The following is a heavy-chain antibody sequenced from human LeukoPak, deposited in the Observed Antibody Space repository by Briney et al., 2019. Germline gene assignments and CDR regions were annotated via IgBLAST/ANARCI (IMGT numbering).Heavy chain of an antibody. J-gene: IGHJ4*02. D-gene: IGHD6-19*01. CDR3: AKGGQSYSSGWTYFDY. V-gene: IGHV3-23*01. CDR2: ISGSGGST. Sequence: GGSLRLSCAASGFTFSSYAMSWVRQAPGKGLEWVSAISGSGGSTCYADSVKGRFTISRDNSKNTLYLQMNSLRAEDTAVYYCAKGGQSYSSGWTYFDYWGQGTLVTVSS. CDR1: GFTFSSYA.